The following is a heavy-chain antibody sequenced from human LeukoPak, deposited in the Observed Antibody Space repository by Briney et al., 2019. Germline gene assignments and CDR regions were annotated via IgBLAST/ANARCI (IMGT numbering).Heavy chain of an antibody. CDR1: GGSISSGGYS. CDR2: IYHSGST. J-gene: IGHJ4*02. V-gene: IGHV4-30-2*01. Sequence: PSQTLSLTCAVSGGSISSGGYSWSWIRQRPGKGLEWIGYIYHSGSTYYNPSLKSRVTISVDRPKNQFSLKLSSVTAADTAVYYCAREDLGYCSGGSCSGGFDYWGQGTLVTVSS. CDR3: AREDLGYCSGGSCSGGFDY. D-gene: IGHD2-15*01.